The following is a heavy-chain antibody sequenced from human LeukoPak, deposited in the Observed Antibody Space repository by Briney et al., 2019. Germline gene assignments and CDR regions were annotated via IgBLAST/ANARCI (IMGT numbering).Heavy chain of an antibody. J-gene: IGHJ4*02. D-gene: IGHD6-13*01. Sequence: GGSLRLSCEASGFTFNEYGMHGVRQAPGKGLEWVSTISWNSASVGYVDSVKGRFTISRDNAKKTLYLQMNSLRPEDTALYYCAKDYGYSSSWYDYWGRGTLVTVSS. CDR1: GFTFNEYG. V-gene: IGHV3-9*01. CDR2: ISWNSASV. CDR3: AKDYGYSSSWYDY.